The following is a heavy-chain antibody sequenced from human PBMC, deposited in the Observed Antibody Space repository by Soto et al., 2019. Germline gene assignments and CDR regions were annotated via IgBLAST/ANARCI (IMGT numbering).Heavy chain of an antibody. J-gene: IGHJ4*02. Sequence: GGSLRLSCAASGFTFNSFGMHWVRQAPGKGLDWLAIISSDGTNTFYADSVKGRFTISRDNSKNTLYLQMNSLRAEDTAVYYCAKDPGKYYYDTSGYLPDDYWGRGPLVTVSS. CDR1: GFTFNSFG. D-gene: IGHD3-22*01. CDR2: ISSDGTNT. V-gene: IGHV3-30*18. CDR3: AKDPGKYYYDTSGYLPDDY.